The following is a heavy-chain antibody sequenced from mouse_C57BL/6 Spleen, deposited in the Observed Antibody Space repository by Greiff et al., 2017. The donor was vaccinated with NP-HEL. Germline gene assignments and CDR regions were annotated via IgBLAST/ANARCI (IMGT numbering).Heavy chain of an antibody. CDR3: TKIHLYDYDWFAY. Sequence: EVQLQQSGTVLARPGASVKMSCKTSGYTFTSYWMHWVKQRPGQGLEWIGAIYPGNSDTSYNQKFKGKAKLTAVTSASTAYMELSSLTNEDSAVYYCTKIHLYDYDWFAYWGQGTLVTVSA. V-gene: IGHV1-5*01. D-gene: IGHD2-4*01. CDR1: GYTFTSYW. CDR2: IYPGNSDT. J-gene: IGHJ3*01.